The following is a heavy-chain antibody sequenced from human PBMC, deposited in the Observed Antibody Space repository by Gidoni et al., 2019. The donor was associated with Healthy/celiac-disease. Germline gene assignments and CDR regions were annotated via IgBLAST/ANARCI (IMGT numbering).Heavy chain of an antibody. CDR2: INHSGST. V-gene: IGHV4-34*01. Sequence: QVQLQQWGVGLLKPSETLSLTCAVYGGSFSGYYWSWLRQPPGKGLEWIGEINHSGSTNYNPSLKSRVTISVDTSKNQFSLKLSSVTAADTAVYYCARGGIAVAGTGWFDPWGQGTLVTVSS. D-gene: IGHD6-19*01. CDR1: GGSFSGYY. CDR3: ARGGIAVAGTGWFDP. J-gene: IGHJ5*02.